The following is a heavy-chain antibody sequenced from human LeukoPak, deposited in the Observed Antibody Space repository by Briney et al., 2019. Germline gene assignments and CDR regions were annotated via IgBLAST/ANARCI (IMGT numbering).Heavy chain of an antibody. CDR1: GFTFSDYY. J-gene: IGHJ4*02. CDR3: ASRSLQWELPEY. CDR2: ISDSGSTI. V-gene: IGHV3-11*01. D-gene: IGHD1-26*01. Sequence: PGGSLRLSCAASGFTFSDYYMSWIRQAPGKGLEWVSYISDSGSTIYYADSVKGRFTISRDIAKNSLFLQMNSLRAEDTAVYYCASRSLQWELPEYWGQGTLVTVSS.